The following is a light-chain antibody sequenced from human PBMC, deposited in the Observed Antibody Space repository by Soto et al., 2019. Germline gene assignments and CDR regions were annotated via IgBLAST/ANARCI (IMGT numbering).Light chain of an antibody. CDR3: QQRSHGLT. V-gene: IGKV3-11*01. Sequence: EIVLTQSPGTLSLSPGERATLSCRASQSVSNYVAWYQQRPGQAPRLLIYDASNRATGIPVRFSGSGSGTDFTLTISSLEPEDFAVYYCQQRSHGLTFGGGTKVDIK. CDR1: QSVSNY. CDR2: DAS. J-gene: IGKJ4*01.